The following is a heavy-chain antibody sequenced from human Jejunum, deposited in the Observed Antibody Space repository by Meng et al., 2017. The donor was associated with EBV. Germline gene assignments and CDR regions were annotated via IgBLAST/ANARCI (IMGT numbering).Heavy chain of an antibody. CDR2: INSDGSSI. J-gene: IGHJ4*01. D-gene: IGHD3-10*01. Sequence: EVQCLERGGGVVPPGGSLRLSCVASGFTFSNFLMHWVRQVPGKGLVWVSRINSDGSSISYADSVKGRFTISRDNAKNTLYLQMNSLRAEDTAVYYCAKHYDSGTYCLDYWGQGTLVTVSS. CDR3: AKHYDSGTYCLDY. CDR1: GFTFSNFL. V-gene: IGHV3-74*01.